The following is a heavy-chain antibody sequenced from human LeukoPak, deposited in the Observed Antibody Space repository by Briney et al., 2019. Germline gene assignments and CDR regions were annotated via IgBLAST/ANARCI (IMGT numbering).Heavy chain of an antibody. J-gene: IGHJ1*01. D-gene: IGHD6-25*01. CDR3: ARGLGVRSSGLFQQ. CDR1: GYTFASYD. Sequence: ASVKVSCKASGYTFASYDINWVRQATGQGLEWMGWMNPNSGNTGYAQKFRGRVTMTRNTSISTAYMELSSLRSEDTAVYYCARGLGVRSSGLFQQWGQGTLVTVSS. CDR2: MNPNSGNT. V-gene: IGHV1-8*01.